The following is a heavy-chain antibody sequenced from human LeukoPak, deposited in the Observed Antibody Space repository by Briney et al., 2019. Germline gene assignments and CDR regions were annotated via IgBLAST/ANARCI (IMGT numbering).Heavy chain of an antibody. V-gene: IGHV4-4*02. J-gene: IGHJ4*02. CDR2: IHHSGST. D-gene: IGHD6-19*01. CDR3: ARAGIKYSSGWLQNY. Sequence: PSGTLSLTCAVSGGSISSSNWWSWVRQPPGKGLEWIGEIHHSGSTNYNPSLKSRVTISVDKSKNQFSLKLSSVTAADTAVYYCARAGIKYSSGWLQNYWGQGTLVTVSS. CDR1: GGSISSSNW.